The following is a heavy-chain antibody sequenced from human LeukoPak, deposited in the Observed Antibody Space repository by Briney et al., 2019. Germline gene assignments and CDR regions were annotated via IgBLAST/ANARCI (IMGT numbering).Heavy chain of an antibody. CDR1: GGSISSYY. CDR3: ARADWYTYYFDY. CDR2: IYYSGST. Sequence: SETLSLTCTVSGGSISSYYWSWIRQPPGKGLEWIGYIYYSGSTNYNPSLKSRVTISVDTSKNQFSLKLSSVTAADTAVYYCARADWYTYYFDYWGQGTLVTVSS. D-gene: IGHD3-9*01. V-gene: IGHV4-59*08. J-gene: IGHJ4*02.